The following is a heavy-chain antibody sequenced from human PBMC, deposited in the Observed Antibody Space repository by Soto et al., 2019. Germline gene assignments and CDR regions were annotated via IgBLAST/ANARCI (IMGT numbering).Heavy chain of an antibody. CDR3: AKAAGTNKRKTDAFDI. J-gene: IGHJ3*02. V-gene: IGHV3-23*01. Sequence: GGSLRLSCAASGFTFSSYAMSWVRQAPGKGLEWVSAISGSGGSTYYADSVKGRFTISRDNSKNTLYLQMNSLRAEDTAVYYCAKAAGTNKRKTDAFDIWGQGTMVTVSS. CDR1: GFTFSSYA. D-gene: IGHD1-1*01. CDR2: ISGSGGST.